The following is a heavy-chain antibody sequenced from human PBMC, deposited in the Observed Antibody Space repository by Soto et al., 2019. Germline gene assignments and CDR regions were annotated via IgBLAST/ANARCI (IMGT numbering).Heavy chain of an antibody. V-gene: IGHV1-58*01. CDR1: GPAFPASG. CDR3: AAYSSGFHRAFDY. J-gene: IGHJ4*02. D-gene: IGHD3-22*01. Sequence: SVKVSCKGSGPAFPASGVQWVRQTRGQRLEWMGWILVGSGDTNYSEKFQDRVTFSRDRSTSTVYMEMSGLRSEDTAIYYCAAYSSGFHRAFDYWGQGALVTVYS. CDR2: ILVGSGDT.